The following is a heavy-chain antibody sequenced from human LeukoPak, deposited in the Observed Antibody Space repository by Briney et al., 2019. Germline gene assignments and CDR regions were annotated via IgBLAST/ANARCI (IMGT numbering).Heavy chain of an antibody. CDR1: GYTFTSYG. CDR2: ISAYNGNT. D-gene: IGHD6-13*01. CDR3: AMDPGIAAAGIGRTLDY. V-gene: IGHV1-18*01. Sequence: ASVKVSCKASGYTFTSYGISWVRQAPGQGLEWMGWISAYNGNTNYAQKLQGRVTMTTDTSTSTAYMEPRSLRSDDTAVYYCAMDPGIAAAGIGRTLDYWGQGTLVTVSS. J-gene: IGHJ4*02.